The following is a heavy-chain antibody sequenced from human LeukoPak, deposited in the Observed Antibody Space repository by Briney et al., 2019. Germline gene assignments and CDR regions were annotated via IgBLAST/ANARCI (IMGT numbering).Heavy chain of an antibody. CDR3: ARDLVVAGTYGFGN. J-gene: IGHJ4*02. CDR2: IYSGGKT. D-gene: IGHD2-15*01. V-gene: IGHV3-66*01. CDR1: GFSVSSDY. Sequence: GRSLRLSCAASGFSVSSDYMSWVRQAPGKGLEWVSSIYSGGKTLYADSVKDRFTISRDNSVNTLHLQMTSLRVEDAAMYYCARDLVVAGTYGFGNWGQGTLVTVSS.